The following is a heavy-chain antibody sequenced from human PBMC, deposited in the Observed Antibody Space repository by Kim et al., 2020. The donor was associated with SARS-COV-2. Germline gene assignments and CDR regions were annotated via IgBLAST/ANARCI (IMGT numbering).Heavy chain of an antibody. CDR2: IYTSGST. CDR1: GGSISSYY. V-gene: IGHV4-4*07. J-gene: IGHJ5*02. D-gene: IGHD4-4*01. CDR3: ARDLMVGYSKNWFDP. Sequence: SETLSLTCTVSGGSISSYYWSWIRQPAGKGLEWIGRIYTSGSTNYNPSVKSRVTMSVDTSKNQFSLKLSSVTAADTAVYYCARDLMVGYSKNWFDPWGQGTLVTVSS.